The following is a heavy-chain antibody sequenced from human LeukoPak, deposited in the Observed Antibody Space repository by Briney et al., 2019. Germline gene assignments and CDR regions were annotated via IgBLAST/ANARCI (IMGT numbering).Heavy chain of an antibody. V-gene: IGHV1-2*02. J-gene: IGHJ5*02. D-gene: IGHD1-26*01. Sequence: GASVKVSCKASGYTFTGYYMHWVRQAPGQGLEWMGWINPNSGGTNYAQKFQGRVTMTRDTSISTAYMELSRLRSDDTAVYYCASSYPYYSSGSYHTWGQGTLVTVSS. CDR1: GYTFTGYY. CDR2: INPNSGGT. CDR3: ASSYPYYSSGSYHT.